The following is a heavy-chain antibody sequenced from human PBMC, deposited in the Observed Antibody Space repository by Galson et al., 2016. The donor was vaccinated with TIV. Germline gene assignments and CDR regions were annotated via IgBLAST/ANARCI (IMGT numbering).Heavy chain of an antibody. Sequence: SLRLSCAASGFSFSSHAMHWVRQAPGEGLEWMAFSAYPGGNKHTPDPVNGRFISSRDDSKNILYLQMNSQRVEDTAIYYCARELRWRGPSYGHHSVFDHWGQGALVTVSS. CDR3: ARELRWRGPSYGHHSVFDH. CDR2: SAYPGGNK. D-gene: IGHD5-18*01. V-gene: IGHV3-30-3*01. J-gene: IGHJ4*02. CDR1: GFSFSSHA.